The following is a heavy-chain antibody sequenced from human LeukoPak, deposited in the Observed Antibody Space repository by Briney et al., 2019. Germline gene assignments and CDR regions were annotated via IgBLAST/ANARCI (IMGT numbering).Heavy chain of an antibody. CDR1: GFTFSDYY. J-gene: IGHJ6*02. CDR2: INHNGNVN. CDR3: ARGGGLDV. Sequence: LPGGSLRLSCAASGFTFSDYYMSWIRQAPGKGLEWVASINHNGNVNYYVDSVKGRFTISRDNAKNSLYLQMSNLRAEDTAVYFCARGGGLDVWGQGATVTVSS. V-gene: IGHV3-7*03. D-gene: IGHD3-16*01.